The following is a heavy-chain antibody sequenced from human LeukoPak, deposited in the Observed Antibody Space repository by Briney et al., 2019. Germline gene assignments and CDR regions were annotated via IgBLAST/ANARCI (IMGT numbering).Heavy chain of an antibody. J-gene: IGHJ4*02. CDR2: IGTSAHST. D-gene: IGHD3-10*01. CDR3: ARERGRGGDSPWFDY. Sequence: GGSLRLSCAASGFTFNSYAMSWVRQAPGKGLEWVSTIGTSAHSTYYSDSVKGRFTISRDNSKNTLDLQMTGLRAEDTAVYYCARERGRGGDSPWFDYWGQGTLVTVSS. V-gene: IGHV3-23*01. CDR1: GFTFNSYA.